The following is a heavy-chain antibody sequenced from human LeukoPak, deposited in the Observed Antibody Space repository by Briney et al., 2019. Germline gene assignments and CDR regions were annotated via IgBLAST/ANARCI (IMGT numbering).Heavy chain of an antibody. Sequence: AGGSLRLSCAASGFTFSSYAMSWIRQAPGKGLEWVSYISSSGSTIYYADSVKGRFTIPRDNAKNSLYLQMNSLRAEDTAVYYCARVELIITGFDYWGQGTLVTVSS. CDR2: ISSSGSTI. CDR1: GFTFSSYA. D-gene: IGHD1-20*01. CDR3: ARVELIITGFDY. V-gene: IGHV3-11*01. J-gene: IGHJ4*02.